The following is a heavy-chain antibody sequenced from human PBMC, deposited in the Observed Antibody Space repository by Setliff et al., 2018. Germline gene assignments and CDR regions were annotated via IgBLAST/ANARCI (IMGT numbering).Heavy chain of an antibody. D-gene: IGHD6-6*01. CDR2: IKHTGST. CDR1: GASTNSLSW. J-gene: IGHJ4*02. V-gene: IGHV4-4*02. Sequence: SETLSLTCAVSGASTNSLSWWTWIRQPPGKGLEWIGEIKHTGSTNYNPSLKSRVTISVDTSKDQFSLTVTSVTAADTAMYYCARGRNVAARLLDSWGQGTLVTVSS. CDR3: ARGRNVAARLLDS.